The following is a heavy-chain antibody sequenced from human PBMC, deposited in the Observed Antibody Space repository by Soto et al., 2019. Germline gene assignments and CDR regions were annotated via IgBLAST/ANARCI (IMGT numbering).Heavy chain of an antibody. CDR2: ISAYNGNT. D-gene: IGHD4-4*01. CDR1: GYTFTSYG. CDR3: ARVNYSPPYYYYYGMDV. Sequence: QVQLVQSGAEVKKPGASVKVSCKASGYTFTSYGISWVRQAPGQGLEWMGWISAYNGNTNYAQKLQGRVTMTTDTSTNTAHMELRSLRSDDTAVYYCARVNYSPPYYYYYGMDVWGQGTTVTVSS. J-gene: IGHJ6*02. V-gene: IGHV1-18*01.